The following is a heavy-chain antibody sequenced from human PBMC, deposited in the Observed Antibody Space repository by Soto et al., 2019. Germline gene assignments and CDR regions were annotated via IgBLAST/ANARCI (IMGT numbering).Heavy chain of an antibody. V-gene: IGHV1-69*01. D-gene: IGHD1-1*01. CDR1: GGTFSSYA. Sequence: QVQLVQSGAEVKKPGSSVKVSCKASGGTFSSYAISWVRQAPGQGLEWMGGIIPIFGTANYAQKFQGRVTISGDEFTSTAYMELSRLRSEGTGGYYCARVGGYNWNERGFGLNYWGQGTLVTVSS. J-gene: IGHJ4*02. CDR2: IIPIFGTA. CDR3: ARVGGYNWNERGFGLNY.